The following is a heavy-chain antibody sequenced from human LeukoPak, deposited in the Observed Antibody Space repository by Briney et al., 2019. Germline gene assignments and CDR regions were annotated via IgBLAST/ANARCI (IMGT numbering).Heavy chain of an antibody. Sequence: GGSLRLSCVASGFTFSNYWRGWVRQAPGKGLEWVANIKQDGSEKYYVDSVKGRFTISRDNAKNSLYLQMNSLRAEDTAVYYCNTGYHCDYWGQGTLVTVSS. V-gene: IGHV3-7*03. D-gene: IGHD3-9*01. CDR1: GFTFSNYW. CDR2: IKQDGSEK. J-gene: IGHJ4*02. CDR3: NTGYHCDY.